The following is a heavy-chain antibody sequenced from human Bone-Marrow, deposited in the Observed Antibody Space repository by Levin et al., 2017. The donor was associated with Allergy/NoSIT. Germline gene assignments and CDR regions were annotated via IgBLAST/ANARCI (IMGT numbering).Heavy chain of an antibody. CDR1: GFSFSNYG. D-gene: IGHD2/OR15-2a*01. Sequence: GGSLRLSCAASGFSFSNYGMHWVRQAPGKGLEWVAVISYDGDTEYYVDSVKGRFTISRDNSKNTLYLQMNSLRAEDTAIYYCAKVGHCNSPICLYEALNDAFDIWGQGTMVTVSS. V-gene: IGHV3-30*18. J-gene: IGHJ3*02. CDR3: AKVGHCNSPICLYEALNDAFDI. CDR2: ISYDGDTE.